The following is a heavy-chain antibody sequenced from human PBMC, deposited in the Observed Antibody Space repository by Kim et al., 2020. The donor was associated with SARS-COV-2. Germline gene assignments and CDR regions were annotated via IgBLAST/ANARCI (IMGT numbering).Heavy chain of an antibody. D-gene: IGHD4-17*01. CDR1: GGSISSGGYY. J-gene: IGHJ6*03. CDR3: ARDREDYGDYRYYYYYMDV. Sequence: SETLSLTCTVSGGSISSGGYYWSWIRQHPGKGLEWIGYIYYSGSTYYNPSLKSRVTISVDTSKNQFSLKLSSVTAADTAVYYCARDREDYGDYRYYYYYMDVWGKGTTVTVSS. CDR2: IYYSGST. V-gene: IGHV4-31*03.